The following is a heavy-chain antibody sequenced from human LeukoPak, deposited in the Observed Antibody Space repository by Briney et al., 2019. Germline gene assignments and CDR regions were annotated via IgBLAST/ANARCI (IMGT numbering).Heavy chain of an antibody. CDR3: ARDRTEGSGSPSFDP. Sequence: PSETLSPTCTVSGGSISTYYWSWIRQPPGKGLEWIGYIYYTGSTNYNPSLKGRVSISVDTSKNHFSLKLSSVTAADTAVYYCARDRTEGSGSPSFDPWGQGTLVIVSS. D-gene: IGHD3-10*01. CDR2: IYYTGST. CDR1: GGSISTYY. V-gene: IGHV4-59*01. J-gene: IGHJ5*02.